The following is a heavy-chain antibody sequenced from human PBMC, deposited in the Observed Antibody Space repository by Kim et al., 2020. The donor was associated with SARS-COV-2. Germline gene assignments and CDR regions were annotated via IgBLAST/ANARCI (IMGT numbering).Heavy chain of an antibody. CDR1: GGSFSGYY. J-gene: IGHJ5*02. V-gene: IGHV4-34*01. Sequence: SETLSLTCAVYGGSFSGYYWSWIRQPPGKGLEWIGEINHSGSTNYNPSLKSRVTISVDTSKNQFSLKLSSVTAADTAVYYCARDRTYGSGSYYNRNWFDP. D-gene: IGHD3-10*01. CDR3: ARDRTYGSGSYYNRNWFDP. CDR2: INHSGST.